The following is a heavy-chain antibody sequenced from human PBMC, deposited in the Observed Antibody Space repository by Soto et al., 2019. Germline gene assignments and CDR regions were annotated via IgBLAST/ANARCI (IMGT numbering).Heavy chain of an antibody. CDR3: VRNRGERWLYDS. D-gene: IGHD1-26*01. CDR2: IKQDGTAK. V-gene: IGHV3-7*01. J-gene: IGHJ4*02. CDR1: GFALSSHW. Sequence: EVQLVESGGGLVQPGGSLRLSCAASGFALSSHWMGWVRQAPGKGLEWVANIKQDGTAKYYGDSVKGRFTISRDNAENSVYLQMNSLRVDDTAVYYCVRNRGERWLYDSWGQGTLVTVSS.